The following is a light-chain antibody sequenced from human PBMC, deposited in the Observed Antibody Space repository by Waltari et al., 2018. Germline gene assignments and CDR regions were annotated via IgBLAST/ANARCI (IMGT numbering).Light chain of an antibody. V-gene: IGLV2-18*02. CDR3: ISYTPSDTYV. J-gene: IGLJ1*01. Sequence: QSALTQPPSVSGSPGQSVTISCAGTSSDVGRYNRVSWYQQSPGTAPKVIIYDVTNRPTGVPERFFASKSGNTASLTISGLQSEDEADYYCISYTPSDTYVFGTGTKVAVL. CDR1: SSDVGRYNR. CDR2: DVT.